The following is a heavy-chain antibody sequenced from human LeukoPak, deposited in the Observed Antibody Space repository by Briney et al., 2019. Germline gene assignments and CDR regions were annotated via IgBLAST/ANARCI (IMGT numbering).Heavy chain of an antibody. CDR3: TRDGGSFCDFDY. Sequence: GGSLRLSCVASGFSFRNYAIHWARQAPGKWLGYVSVINTDVRITYYADSVKGRFTISRDNSKNTVYLQMDSLRGEDMAVYYCTRDGGSFCDFDYWGQGALVTVSS. D-gene: IGHD1-26*01. V-gene: IGHV3-64*02. J-gene: IGHJ4*02. CDR2: INTDVRIT. CDR1: GFSFRNYA.